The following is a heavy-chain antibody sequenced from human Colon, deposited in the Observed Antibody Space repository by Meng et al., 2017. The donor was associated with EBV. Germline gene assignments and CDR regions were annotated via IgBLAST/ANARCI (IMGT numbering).Heavy chain of an antibody. CDR2: IYRGGGT. V-gene: IGHV4-4*02. CDR3: ARVRVIPAAVGFDY. J-gene: IGHJ4*02. Sequence: VELRGLGPGLVEPSGTLSLTCAVSGGAISTSDWWRWVRQPPGKGLEWIGEIYRGGGTNYNPSSKSRVTISVDTSNNHFSLKLSYVTAADTAVYYCARVRVIPAAVGFDYWGQGTLVTVSS. D-gene: IGHD2-2*01. CDR1: GGAISTSDW.